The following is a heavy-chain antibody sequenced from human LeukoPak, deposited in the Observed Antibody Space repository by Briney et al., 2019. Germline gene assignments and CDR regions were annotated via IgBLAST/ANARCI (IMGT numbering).Heavy chain of an antibody. CDR3: AKDFRSTGDPTY. V-gene: IGHV3-9*01. D-gene: IGHD7-27*01. CDR2: ISWKSGSI. CDR1: GFTFDDYA. J-gene: IGHJ4*02. Sequence: PGRSLRLSCAASGFTFDDYAMHWVRQAPGKGLEWVSGISWKSGSIGYADSVRGRFTISRDNAKNSLYLQMNSLRAEDTAVYYCAKDFRSTGDPTYWGQGTLVTVSS.